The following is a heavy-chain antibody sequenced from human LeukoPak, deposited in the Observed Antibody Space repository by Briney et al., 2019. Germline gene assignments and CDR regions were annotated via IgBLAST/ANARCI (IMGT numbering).Heavy chain of an antibody. Sequence: ASVKVSCKASGGTFSSYAISWVRQAPGQGLEWMGRIIPILGIANYAQKFQGRVTITADKSTSTAYMELSSLRSEDTAVYYCATGELGWFGYYFDYWGQGTLVTVSS. D-gene: IGHD3-10*01. CDR1: GGTFSSYA. CDR3: ATGELGWFGYYFDY. J-gene: IGHJ4*02. CDR2: IIPILGIA. V-gene: IGHV1-69*04.